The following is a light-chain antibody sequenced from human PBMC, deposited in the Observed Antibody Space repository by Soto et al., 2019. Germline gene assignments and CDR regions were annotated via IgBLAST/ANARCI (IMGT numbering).Light chain of an antibody. J-gene: IGKJ1*01. V-gene: IGKV1-5*03. CDR3: QQYDSYSRT. CDR2: KAS. Sequence: DIQITQSPSTLSASVGDRITINFRASQSISTWLAWYQQKPGKAPKLLIYKASSLESGVPSRFSGSGSGTEFTLTISSLQPDDFATYYCQQYDSYSRTFGQGTKVDI. CDR1: QSISTW.